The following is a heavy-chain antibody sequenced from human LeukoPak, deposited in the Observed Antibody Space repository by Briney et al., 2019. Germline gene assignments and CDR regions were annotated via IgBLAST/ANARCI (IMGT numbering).Heavy chain of an antibody. CDR2: IIPIFGTA. Sequence: ASVKVSCKASGGTFSSYAISWVRQAPGQGLEWMGGIIPIFGTANYAQKFQGRVTITADESTSTAYMELSSLRSEDTAVYYCARGLQPRFHWFDPWGQGTLVTVSS. J-gene: IGHJ5*02. D-gene: IGHD5-18*01. CDR1: GGTFSSYA. CDR3: ARGLQPRFHWFDP. V-gene: IGHV1-69*13.